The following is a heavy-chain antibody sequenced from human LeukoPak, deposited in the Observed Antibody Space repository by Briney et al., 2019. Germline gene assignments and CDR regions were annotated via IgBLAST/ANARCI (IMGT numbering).Heavy chain of an antibody. CDR2: IGSDVRT. J-gene: IGHJ3*01. Sequence: GGSLTLSCEASGFSFTNNATSWVRQAPGKGLEWVSGIGSDVRTHYADSVKGRFTISRDNSKNTMYLQMNSLRAEDTAVYYCARVIGWDEPFDLWGHGTLVTVSS. CDR1: GFSFTNNA. CDR3: ARVIGWDEPFDL. D-gene: IGHD1-26*01. V-gene: IGHV3-23*01.